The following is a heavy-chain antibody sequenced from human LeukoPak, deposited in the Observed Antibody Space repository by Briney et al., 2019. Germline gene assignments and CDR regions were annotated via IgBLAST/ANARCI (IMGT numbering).Heavy chain of an antibody. CDR2: IKQDGSEK. Sequence: GGSLRLSCAASGFTFSSYWMSWVRQAPGKGMKWVANIKQDGSEKYYVDSVKGRFTISRDNAKNSLYLQMNSLRAEDTAVYYCAAQSGYYDFWSGYSPRPFDYWGQGTLVTVSS. CDR1: GFTFSSYW. CDR3: AAQSGYYDFWSGYSPRPFDY. D-gene: IGHD3-3*01. V-gene: IGHV3-7*01. J-gene: IGHJ4*02.